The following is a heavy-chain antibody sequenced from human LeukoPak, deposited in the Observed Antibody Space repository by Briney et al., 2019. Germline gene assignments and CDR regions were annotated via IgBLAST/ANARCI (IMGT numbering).Heavy chain of an antibody. V-gene: IGHV3-53*01. CDR1: GLTVSSNY. CDR3: ARYKYDSSGYPYYFDY. J-gene: IGHJ4*02. CDR2: IYSGGST. D-gene: IGHD3-22*01. Sequence: GGSLRLSCAPSGLTVSSNYMSWVRQAPGKGLERVSVIYSGGSTYYADSVKGRFTISRDNSKNTLYLQMNSLRAEDTAVYYCARYKYDSSGYPYYFDYWGQGTLVTVSS.